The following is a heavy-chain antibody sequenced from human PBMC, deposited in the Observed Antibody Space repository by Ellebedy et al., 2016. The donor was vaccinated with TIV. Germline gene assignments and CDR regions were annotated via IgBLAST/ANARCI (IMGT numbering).Heavy chain of an antibody. CDR3: ARVVTIFGVVPYGMDV. V-gene: IGHV1-18*01. Sequence: AASVKVSCKASGYTFTGYGISWVRQAPGQGLEWMGWISAYNGNTNYAQKLQGRVTMTTDTSTSIAYMELRSLRSDDTAVYYCARVVTIFGVVPYGMDVWGQGTTVTVSS. CDR2: ISAYNGNT. D-gene: IGHD3-3*01. J-gene: IGHJ6*02. CDR1: GYTFTGYG.